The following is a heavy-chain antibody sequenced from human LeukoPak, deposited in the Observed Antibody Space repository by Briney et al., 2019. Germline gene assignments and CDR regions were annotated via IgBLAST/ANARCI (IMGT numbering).Heavy chain of an antibody. CDR1: GGSISSYY. V-gene: IGHV4-59*01. CDR2: IYYSGST. Sequence: PSETLSLTCTVSGGSISSYYWSWIRQPPGKGLEWIGYIYYSGSTNYNPSLKSRVTISVDTSKNQFSLKLSSVTAADTAVYYCARDGYTSAWFGELSPWHYGMDVWGQGTTVTVSS. D-gene: IGHD3-10*01. J-gene: IGHJ6*02. CDR3: ARDGYTSAWFGELSPWHYGMDV.